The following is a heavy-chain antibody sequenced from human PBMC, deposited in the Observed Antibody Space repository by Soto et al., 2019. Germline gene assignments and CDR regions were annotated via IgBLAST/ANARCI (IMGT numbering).Heavy chain of an antibody. Sequence: QVQLVESGGGVVQPGRSLRLSCAASGFIFSSYAMHWVRQAPGKGLEWVAVISYDGSNKYYADSVKGRFTISRDNSKNTLYLQMNSLRAEDTAVYYCARALAAVAGTMDYWGQGTLVTVSS. CDR1: GFIFSSYA. V-gene: IGHV3-30-3*01. CDR3: ARALAAVAGTMDY. J-gene: IGHJ4*02. CDR2: ISYDGSNK. D-gene: IGHD6-19*01.